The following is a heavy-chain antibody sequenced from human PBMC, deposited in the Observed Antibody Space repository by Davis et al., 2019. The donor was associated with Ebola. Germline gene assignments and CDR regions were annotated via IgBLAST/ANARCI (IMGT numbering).Heavy chain of an antibody. CDR1: GYTFTSYG. CDR3: ARDSYYYDSSGYGFDY. J-gene: IGHJ4*02. CDR2: IGAYNGNT. V-gene: IGHV1-18*04. Sequence: ASVKVSCKASGYTFTSYGISWVRQAPGQGLEWMGWIGAYNGNTNYAQKLQGRVTMTTDTSTSTAYMELRSLRSDDTAVYYCARDSYYYDSSGYGFDYWGQGTLVTVSS. D-gene: IGHD3-22*01.